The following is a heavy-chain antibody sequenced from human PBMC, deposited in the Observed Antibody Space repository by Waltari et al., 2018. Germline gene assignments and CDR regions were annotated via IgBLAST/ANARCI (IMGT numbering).Heavy chain of an antibody. D-gene: IGHD1-1*01. V-gene: IGHV3-30*03. CDR3: ATTIISPGAFDV. J-gene: IGHJ3*01. CDR2: SSDEGRDK. Sequence: QVQLVESGGGVVQSGGSLRLSCAASGFTFSDRGMHWVRQAPGKGRGWGGFSSDEGRDKVFGVSVKGRFTISRDNAKNTVSLLMNSLKSEDTAVYYCATTIISPGAFDVWGQGTMVSVSS. CDR1: GFTFSDRG.